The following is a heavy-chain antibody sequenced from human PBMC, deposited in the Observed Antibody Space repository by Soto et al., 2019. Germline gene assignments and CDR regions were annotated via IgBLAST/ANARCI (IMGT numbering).Heavy chain of an antibody. J-gene: IGHJ6*02. Sequence: PSETLSLTCTVAGGSMTRSGYYWGWIRQPPGNELQYIGSVYNNGQTYYNPSLTSPVTISIDTSKNQFSLSLRSVTAADTAVYFCARLNGYCISTNCHGYYGTDVWGQGTTVTVSS. D-gene: IGHD2-2*03. V-gene: IGHV4-39*01. CDR2: VYNNGQT. CDR3: ARLNGYCISTNCHGYYGTDV. CDR1: GGSMTRSGYY.